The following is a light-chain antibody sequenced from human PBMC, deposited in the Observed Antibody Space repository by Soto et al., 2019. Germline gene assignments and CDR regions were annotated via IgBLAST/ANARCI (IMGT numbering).Light chain of an antibody. Sequence: EMVLSQDPGTLSSPSRESATLSCRASQSVSSSYLAWYQQKPGQAPRLLIYGASSRATGIPDRFSGSGSGTDFTLTISRLEPEDFAVYYCQQYGSSITFGQGTRLEI. J-gene: IGKJ5*01. CDR3: QQYGSSIT. V-gene: IGKV3-20*01. CDR1: QSVSSSY. CDR2: GAS.